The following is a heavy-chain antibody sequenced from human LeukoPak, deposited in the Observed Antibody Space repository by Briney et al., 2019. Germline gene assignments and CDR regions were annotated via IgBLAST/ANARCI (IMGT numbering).Heavy chain of an antibody. D-gene: IGHD4-17*01. CDR2: ISGSGGST. V-gene: IGHV3-23*01. J-gene: IGHJ4*02. Sequence: PGGSLRLSCAASGFTFSSYAMSWVRQAPGKGLEWVSAISGSGGSTYYADSVKGRFTISRDNSKNTLYLQMNSLRAEDTAVYYCAKVFRKDGDFHLFDYWGREPWSPSPQ. CDR3: AKVFRKDGDFHLFDY. CDR1: GFTFSSYA.